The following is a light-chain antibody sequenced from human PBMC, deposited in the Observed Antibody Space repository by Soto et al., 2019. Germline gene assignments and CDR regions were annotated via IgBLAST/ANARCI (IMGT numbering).Light chain of an antibody. CDR3: MQGTHWPWT. CDR2: EVS. J-gene: IGKJ1*01. V-gene: IGKV2-30*02. Sequence: DVVMTQSPLSLPVTLGQPASISCRSSQSLVHSDGNTYLNWFQQRPGQSPRRLIYEVSNRDSGVPDRFSRSGSGTDFTLKISRVEAEDVGVYYCMQGTHWPWTFGQGTKVEIK. CDR1: QSLVHSDGNTY.